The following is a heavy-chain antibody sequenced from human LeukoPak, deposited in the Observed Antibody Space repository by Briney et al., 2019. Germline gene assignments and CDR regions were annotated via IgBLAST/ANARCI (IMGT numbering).Heavy chain of an antibody. CDR1: GYTFTSYD. CDR2: MNPNSGNT. CDR3: ARSPPGDTAMVMRIYYYYYGMDV. J-gene: IGHJ6*02. D-gene: IGHD5-18*01. Sequence: ASVKVSCKASGYTFTSYDINWVRQATGQGLEWMGWMNPNSGNTGYAQKFQGRVTMTRNTSISTAYIELSSLRSEDTAVYYCARSPPGDTAMVMRIYYYYYGMDVWGQGTTVTVSS. V-gene: IGHV1-8*01.